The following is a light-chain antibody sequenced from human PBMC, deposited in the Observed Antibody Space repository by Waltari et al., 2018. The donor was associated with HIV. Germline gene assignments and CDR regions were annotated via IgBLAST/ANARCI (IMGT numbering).Light chain of an antibody. CDR1: SSDVGGYPF. CDR2: DVT. J-gene: IGLJ1*01. V-gene: IGLV2-11*01. Sequence: QSALTQPRSVSGSPGQSVTISCTGTSSDVGGYPFVSWYQHHPGKAPKLVISDVTKRPSGVPDRFSGSKSGNTASLTISGLQAEDEADYYCCSYSGSGTLYVFGTGTEVTVL. CDR3: CSYSGSGTLYV.